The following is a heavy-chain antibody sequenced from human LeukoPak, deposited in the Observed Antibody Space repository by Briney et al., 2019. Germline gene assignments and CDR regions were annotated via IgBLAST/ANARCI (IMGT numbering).Heavy chain of an antibody. Sequence: PGGSLRLSCAASGFTCRYYWMSLVRQAPGKGLEWVANIKQDGSEIYYVDSVKGRFTISRDNAKNSMYLQMNSLRAEDTAVYYCAREYCGGGSCYDGFDYWGQGTLVTVSS. CDR2: IKQDGSEI. D-gene: IGHD2-15*01. CDR3: AREYCGGGSCYDGFDY. J-gene: IGHJ4*02. CDR1: GFTCRYYW. V-gene: IGHV3-7*01.